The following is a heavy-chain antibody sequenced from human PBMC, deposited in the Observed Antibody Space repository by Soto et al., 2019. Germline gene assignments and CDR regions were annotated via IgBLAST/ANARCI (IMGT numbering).Heavy chain of an antibody. J-gene: IGHJ4*02. CDR1: GFSLSTSGVA. CDR3: VHRQYNGYDWGYFDY. V-gene: IGHV2-5*02. Sequence: QITVKESGPTLVKPTQTLTLTCTVSGFSLSTSGVAVAWIRQPPGKALEWLALLYWDDDARYSPPLRSRLTITKDNSKNQVVLTMTNMDPVDTGTYYCVHRQYNGYDWGYFDYWGQGSLVAVSS. D-gene: IGHD5-12*01. CDR2: LYWDDDA.